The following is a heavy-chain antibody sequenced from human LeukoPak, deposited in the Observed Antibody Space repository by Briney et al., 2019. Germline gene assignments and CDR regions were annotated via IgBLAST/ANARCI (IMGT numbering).Heavy chain of an antibody. D-gene: IGHD6-13*01. CDR1: GFTFTSYA. CDR2: ISGSGGST. CDR3: AKSTGPSGSSWCLFDP. V-gene: IGHV3-23*01. J-gene: IGHJ5*02. Sequence: PGGSLRLSCAASGFTFTSYAMSWVRQAPGKGLEWVSTISGSGGSTYYADSVKGRFTISRDNSKNTLYLQLNSLRAEDTAVYYCAKSTGPSGSSWCLFDPWGQGTLVTVSS.